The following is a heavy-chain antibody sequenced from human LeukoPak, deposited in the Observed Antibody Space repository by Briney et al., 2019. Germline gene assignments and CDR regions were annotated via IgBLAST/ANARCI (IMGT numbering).Heavy chain of an antibody. Sequence: GGSLRLSCAASGFTFSAYNMNWVRQAPGKGLEWVSCISSSSNYIYYADSVKGRFTISRDNAKNSLFLQMNSLRAEDTAVYYCARDEGVFFDYWGQGILVTVSS. V-gene: IGHV3-21*01. CDR2: ISSSSNYI. CDR3: ARDEGVFFDY. J-gene: IGHJ4*02. CDR1: GFTFSAYN.